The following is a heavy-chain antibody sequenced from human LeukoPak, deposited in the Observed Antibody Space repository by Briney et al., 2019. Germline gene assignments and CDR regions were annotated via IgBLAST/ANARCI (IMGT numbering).Heavy chain of an antibody. D-gene: IGHD2-2*01. CDR2: FDPEDGET. CDR1: GYTLTELS. CDR3: ATGYCSSTSCYDSYYCYGMDV. V-gene: IGHV1-24*01. J-gene: IGHJ6*02. Sequence: ASVKVSCKVSGYTLTELSMHWVRQAPGKGLEWMGGFDPEDGETIYAQKFQGRVTMTEDTSTDTAYMELSSLRSEDTAVYYCATGYCSSTSCYDSYYCYGMDVWGQGTTVTVSS.